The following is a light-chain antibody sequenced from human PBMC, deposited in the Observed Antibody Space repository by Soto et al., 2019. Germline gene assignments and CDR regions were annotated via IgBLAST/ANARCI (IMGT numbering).Light chain of an antibody. J-gene: IGKJ1*01. CDR1: QSVDNTF. CDR2: GAS. Sequence: EIVLTQSPGTLSLSPGERATLSCRATQSVDNTFLAWYQQKPAQAPRLIIYGASNRANGIPDRFSGSGSGTDFTLTISRLEPEDSAVYYCHQYGSALKWTFGQGTKVDIK. CDR3: HQYGSALKWT. V-gene: IGKV3-20*01.